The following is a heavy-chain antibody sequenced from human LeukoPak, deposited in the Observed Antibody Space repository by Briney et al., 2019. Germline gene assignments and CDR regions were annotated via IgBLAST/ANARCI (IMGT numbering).Heavy chain of an antibody. J-gene: IGHJ6*03. CDR2: IFHSGIA. V-gene: IGHV4-38-2*01. CDR3: GKAGLGTAYNPFYYHMDV. Sequence: SETLSLTCAVSNYPITSDYYWVWIRPPPGQGLEWIGQIFHSGIAHYNPSLKSRVTISVDKARGQFSVNLNSVTAGDTAVYFCGKAGLGTAYNPFYYHMDVWGKGTTVTVSS. CDR1: NYPITSDYY. D-gene: IGHD6-13*01.